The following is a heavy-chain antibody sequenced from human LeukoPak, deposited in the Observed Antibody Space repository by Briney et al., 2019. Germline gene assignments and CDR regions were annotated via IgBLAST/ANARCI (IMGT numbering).Heavy chain of an antibody. D-gene: IGHD6-13*01. CDR2: ISSSSSFI. CDR3: ARDVLIAADGVIRLDAFDI. CDR1: GFTVSSNY. V-gene: IGHV3-21*01. J-gene: IGHJ3*02. Sequence: PGGSLRLSCAASGFTVSSNYMSWVRQTPGKGLEWVSSISSSSSFIYYADSVKGRFTISRDNAKNSLYLQMNSLRAEDTAVYYCARDVLIAADGVIRLDAFDIWGQGTVVTVSS.